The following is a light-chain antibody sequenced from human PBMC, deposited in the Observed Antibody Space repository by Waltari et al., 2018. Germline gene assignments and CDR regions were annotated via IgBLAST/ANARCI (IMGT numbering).Light chain of an antibody. J-gene: IGLJ3*02. Sequence: QSALTQPASVPGSPGQSITTSCTGTSSDVGGYNYVSWYQQRPGKAPKLIIYEVNNRPAGVSNRLSCSKSGHTASLTISGLQPEDEADYYCSSYRTTNTWVFGGRTKLTVL. V-gene: IGLV2-14*01. CDR1: SSDVGGYNY. CDR2: EVN. CDR3: SSYRTTNTWV.